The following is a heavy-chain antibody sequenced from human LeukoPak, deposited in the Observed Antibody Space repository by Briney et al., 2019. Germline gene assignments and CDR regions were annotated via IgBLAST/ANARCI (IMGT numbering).Heavy chain of an antibody. CDR3: VREDSSGYYFYFDY. Sequence: GASVKVSCKASGGTFSSYAISWVRQAPGQGLEWMGGIIPIFGTANYAQKFQGRVTITTDESTSTAYMELSSLRSEDTAVYYCVREDSSGYYFYFDYWGQGTLVTVAS. CDR1: GGTFSSYA. D-gene: IGHD3-22*01. V-gene: IGHV1-69*05. CDR2: IIPIFGTA. J-gene: IGHJ4*02.